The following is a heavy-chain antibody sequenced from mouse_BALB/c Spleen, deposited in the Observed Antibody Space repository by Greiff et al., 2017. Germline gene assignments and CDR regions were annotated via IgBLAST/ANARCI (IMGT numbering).Heavy chain of an antibody. Sequence: VKLVESGAELVKPGASVKLSCKASGYTFTSYYMYWVKQRPGQGLEWIGEINPSNGGTNFNEKFKSKATLTVDKSSSTAYMQLSSLTSEDSAVYYCTREELRLRYFDVWGAGTTVTVSS. CDR3: TREELRLRYFDV. D-gene: IGHD1-2*01. CDR2: INPSNGGT. V-gene: IGHV1S81*02. CDR1: GYTFTSYY. J-gene: IGHJ1*01.